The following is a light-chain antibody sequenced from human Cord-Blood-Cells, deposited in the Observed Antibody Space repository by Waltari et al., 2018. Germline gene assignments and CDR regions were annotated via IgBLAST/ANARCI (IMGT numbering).Light chain of an antibody. CDR1: SSDAGSYNL. Sequence: QSALTQPASVSGSPGQSITISCTGTSSDAGSYNLVSWYQQHPGKAPKLMIYEGSKPPSGVSNRFSGSKSGNTASLTISGLQAEDEADYYCCSYAGSSTWVFGGGTKLTVL. J-gene: IGLJ3*02. V-gene: IGLV2-23*01. CDR3: CSYAGSSTWV. CDR2: EGS.